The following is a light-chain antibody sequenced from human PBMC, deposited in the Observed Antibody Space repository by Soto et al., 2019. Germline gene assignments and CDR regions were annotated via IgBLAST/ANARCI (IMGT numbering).Light chain of an antibody. CDR1: QSVSSTN. Sequence: EIVLTQSPGTLSLSPGERVTLSCRASQSVSSTNLAWYQQKPGQAPRLLIYGASSRATGIPDRFSGSGSGTDFTLTISRLEPEDFAVYYCQHYDDSVWTFGQGTQVEIK. CDR3: QHYDDSVWT. CDR2: GAS. V-gene: IGKV3-20*01. J-gene: IGKJ1*01.